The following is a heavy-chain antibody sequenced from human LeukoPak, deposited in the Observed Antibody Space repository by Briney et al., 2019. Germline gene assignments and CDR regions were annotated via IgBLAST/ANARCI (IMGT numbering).Heavy chain of an antibody. D-gene: IGHD6-19*01. V-gene: IGHV3-21*01. CDR1: GFTFSSYS. CDR2: ISSSSSYI. Sequence: GGSLRLSCAASGFTFSSYSMNWVRQAPGKGLEWVSSISSSSSYIYYADSVKGRFTISRDNAKNSLYLQMNSLRAEDTAVYYCARDYSSGWAYGAWYCDLWGRGTLVTVSS. CDR3: ARDYSSGWAYGAWYCDL. J-gene: IGHJ2*01.